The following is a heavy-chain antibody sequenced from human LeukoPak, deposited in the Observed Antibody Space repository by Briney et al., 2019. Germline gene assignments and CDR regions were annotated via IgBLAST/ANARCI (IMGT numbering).Heavy chain of an antibody. V-gene: IGHV3-23*01. CDR1: GITLSNYG. D-gene: IGHD3-22*01. Sequence: GGSLRLSCAVSGITLSNYGMSWVRQAPGKGLEWVAGISDSGGRTNYAGSVKGRFTISRDNPKNTLYLQMNSLRVEDTAVYFCAKRGVVIRVILVGFHKEAYYFDSWGQGALVTVSS. J-gene: IGHJ4*02. CDR2: ISDSGGRT. CDR3: AKRGVVIRVILVGFHKEAYYFDS.